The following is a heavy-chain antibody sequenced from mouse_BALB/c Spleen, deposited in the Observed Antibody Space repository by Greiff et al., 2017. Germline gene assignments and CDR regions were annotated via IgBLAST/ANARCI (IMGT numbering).Heavy chain of an antibody. J-gene: IGHJ3*01. CDR2: IDPANGNT. Sequence: EVKLMESGAGLVKPGASVKLSCTASGFNIRDSYMHWVQQTPEQGLEWIGRIDPANGNTKYDPKFQGKVTITADTSSNTAYLQLSSLTSEDTAVYYCASSDYDGYDVADWGAGTLVTVSA. CDR3: ASSDYDGYDVAD. V-gene: IGHV14-3*02. D-gene: IGHD2-2*01. CDR1: GFNIRDSY.